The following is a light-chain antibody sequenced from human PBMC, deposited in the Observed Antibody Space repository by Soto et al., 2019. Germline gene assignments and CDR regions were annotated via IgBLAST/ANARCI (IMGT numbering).Light chain of an antibody. CDR1: QSISSSY. J-gene: IGKJ1*01. Sequence: EIVLTQSPGTLSLSPGEIATLSCRASQSISSSYLAWYQQKPGQAPRLVIYGASSRATGIPDRFSGSGSGTDFTLTISRLEPEDFAVYYCHLRETFGQGTKVDIK. CDR2: GAS. V-gene: IGKV3-20*01. CDR3: HLRET.